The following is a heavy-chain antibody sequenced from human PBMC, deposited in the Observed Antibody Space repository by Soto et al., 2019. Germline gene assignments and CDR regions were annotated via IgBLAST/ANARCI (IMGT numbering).Heavy chain of an antibody. D-gene: IGHD5-12*01. V-gene: IGHV4-30-4*08. J-gene: IGHJ5*01. CDR2: IYYSGST. CDR1: DGSISSGDYY. CDR3: ARAGVATIYPGNNWFDS. Sequence: SETLSLTCTVSDGSISSGDYYWSWIRQPPGKGLEWIGYIYYSGSTYYNPSLKSRVTISVDTSKNQFSLNLSSVTAADTAMYYCARAGVATIYPGNNWFDSWGQGTLVTVSS.